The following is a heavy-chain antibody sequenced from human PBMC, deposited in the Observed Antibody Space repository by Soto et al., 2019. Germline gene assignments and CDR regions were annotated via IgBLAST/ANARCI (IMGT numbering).Heavy chain of an antibody. Sequence: ASVKVSCKTSGYSFTKYGLHWVRQAPGQRLEWMGWINPGNGDTKYSQKFQGRVTITRNTSATTAYMELSSLRSEDSAVFYCARTDCISICCYNYYYYVMSVSG. V-gene: IGHV1-3*01. D-gene: IGHD2-2*01. CDR2: INPGNGDT. CDR1: GYSFTKYG. J-gene: IGHJ6*02. CDR3: ARTDCISICCYNYYYYVMSV.